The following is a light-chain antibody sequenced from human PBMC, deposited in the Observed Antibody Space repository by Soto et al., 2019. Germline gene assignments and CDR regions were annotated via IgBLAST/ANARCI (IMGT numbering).Light chain of an antibody. J-gene: IGKJ1*01. CDR2: VAS. CDR3: QQSYDTSWM. Sequence: DIQMTQSPSSLSASVGDTVTITFRASQSISTYLNWYQQKPGTAPKHLIYVASKLKDGVPSRFRGSGSGTDVTLTISNLQHEDLATYYCQQSYDTSWMFGQGTKLEIK. CDR1: QSISTY. V-gene: IGKV1-39*01.